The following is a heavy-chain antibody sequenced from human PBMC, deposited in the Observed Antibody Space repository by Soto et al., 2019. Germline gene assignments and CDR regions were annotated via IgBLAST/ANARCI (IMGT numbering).Heavy chain of an antibody. D-gene: IGHD1-26*01. Sequence: QVQLQESGPGLVKPSQTLSLTCTVSGGSISSGGYYWSWIRQHPGKGLEWIGYIYYSGSTYYNPSLKSRVTISVDTSKNQFSLKLSSVTAADTAVYYCARAEKVGATGLRRCNWFDPWGQGTLVTVSS. CDR2: IYYSGST. CDR1: GGSISSGGYY. J-gene: IGHJ5*02. V-gene: IGHV4-31*03. CDR3: ARAEKVGATGLRRCNWFDP.